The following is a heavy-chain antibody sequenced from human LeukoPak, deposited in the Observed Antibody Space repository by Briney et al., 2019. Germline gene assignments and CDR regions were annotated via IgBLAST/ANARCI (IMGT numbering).Heavy chain of an antibody. Sequence: PGGPLRLSCAASGFTFSTNAMNWVRRPPAKGLEGVSTIVGGGPTTDYADSVKDRFTISRDNSKNTLYLQMNSLRAEDTAVYFCARGFLGGTDQYFDSWGQGTLVTVSS. J-gene: IGHJ4*02. V-gene: IGHV3-23*01. CDR3: ARGFLGGTDQYFDS. D-gene: IGHD6-19*01. CDR1: GFTFSTNA. CDR2: IVGGGPTT.